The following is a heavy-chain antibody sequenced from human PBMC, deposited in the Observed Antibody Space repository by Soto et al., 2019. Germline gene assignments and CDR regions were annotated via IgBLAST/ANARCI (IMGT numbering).Heavy chain of an antibody. D-gene: IGHD3-16*01. Sequence: SVKVSCKASGGSFSNFVISWVRQAPGQGLEWMGGIIPNFGTTNYAQKFQGKVTITADETTRTAYLELSGLTSEDTSVYYCARDVGGEATRRYSGQGTLVTVSS. CDR1: GGSFSNFV. CDR2: IIPNFGTT. J-gene: IGHJ4*02. V-gene: IGHV1-69*13. CDR3: ARDVGGEATRRY.